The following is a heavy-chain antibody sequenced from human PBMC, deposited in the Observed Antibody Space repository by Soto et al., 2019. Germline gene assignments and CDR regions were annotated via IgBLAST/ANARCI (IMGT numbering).Heavy chain of an antibody. CDR1: GFTVSSNY. CDR2: IYSGGST. J-gene: IGHJ6*02. D-gene: IGHD3-3*01. Sequence: GGSLRLSCAASGFTVSSNYMSWVRQAPGKGLEWVSVIYSGGSTYYADSVKGRFTISRDNSKNTLYLQMDSLRAEDTAVYYCARQYYDFWSGYSYGMDVWGQGTTVTVSS. CDR3: ARQYYDFWSGYSYGMDV. V-gene: IGHV3-66*04.